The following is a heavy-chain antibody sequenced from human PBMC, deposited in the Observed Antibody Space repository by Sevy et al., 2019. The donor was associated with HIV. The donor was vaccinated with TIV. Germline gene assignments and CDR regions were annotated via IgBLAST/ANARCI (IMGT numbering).Heavy chain of an antibody. D-gene: IGHD6-13*01. J-gene: IGHJ4*02. CDR2: IWYDGDNK. CDR1: GFTFSRYG. CDR3: AKGIAAPGYYFDS. Sequence: GGSLRLSCAASGFTFSRYGMHWVRQTPGKGMEWVAGIWYDGDNKDYSDYGKGRFTISRDNSKNTVYLHMSSLRVEDTATYYCAKGIAAPGYYFDSWGQGTLVTVSS. V-gene: IGHV3-33*06.